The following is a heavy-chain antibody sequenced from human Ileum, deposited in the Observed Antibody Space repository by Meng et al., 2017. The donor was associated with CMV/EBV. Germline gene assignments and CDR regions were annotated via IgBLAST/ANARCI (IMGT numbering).Heavy chain of an antibody. V-gene: IGHV4-34*01. J-gene: IGHJ5*02. Sequence: AAFSDYYWNWIRQPPGKGLEWIGEINHSGSTHYNPSLKSRVTMSVDTPRNQFSLRLSSVTAADTAVYYCARDGFPDGGSSPNWFDPWGQGTLVTVSS. CDR2: INHSGST. CDR3: ARDGFPDGGSSPNWFDP. CDR1: AAFSDYY. D-gene: IGHD4-23*01.